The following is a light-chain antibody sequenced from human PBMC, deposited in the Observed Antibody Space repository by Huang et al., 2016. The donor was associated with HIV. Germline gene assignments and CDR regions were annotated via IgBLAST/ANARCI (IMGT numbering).Light chain of an antibody. J-gene: IGKJ1*01. CDR2: WAS. CDR3: QHYYSNPPT. V-gene: IGKV4-1*01. Sequence: DIVMTQSPDFLAVSLGERATINCKSSQNVLYSSNNKNYLAWYQHKPGQPPKLLIYWASTRESGVPDRVSGSGSGTDFTLTISSLQAEDVAVYYCQHYYSNPPTFGQGTKVEIK. CDR1: QNVLYSSNNKNY.